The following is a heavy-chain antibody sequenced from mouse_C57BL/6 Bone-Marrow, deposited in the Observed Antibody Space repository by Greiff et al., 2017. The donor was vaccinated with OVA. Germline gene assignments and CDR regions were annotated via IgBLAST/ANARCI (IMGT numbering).Heavy chain of an antibody. D-gene: IGHD1-1*02. CDR1: GYAFSSSW. V-gene: IGHV1-82*01. CDR2: IYPGDGDT. Sequence: QVQLKQSGPELVKPGASVKISCKASGYAFSSSWMNWVKQRPGKGLEWIGRIYPGDGDTNYNGKFKGKATLTADKSSSTAYMQLSSLTSEDSAVYFCARYYAKGGFAYWGQGTLVTVSA. CDR3: ARYYAKGGFAY. J-gene: IGHJ3*01.